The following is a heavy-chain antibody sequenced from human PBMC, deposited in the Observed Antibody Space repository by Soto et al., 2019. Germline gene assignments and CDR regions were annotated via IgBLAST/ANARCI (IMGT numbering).Heavy chain of an antibody. J-gene: IGHJ4*02. CDR3: ARAVGTHIVYFDF. D-gene: IGHD2-15*01. Sequence: GGSLRLSCAASGFTFNIYWMSWVRQAPGKGLEWLANIKRDGSKAYYMESLMGRFTISRDNAKNSLYLQVDSLRAEDTAVYYCARAVGTHIVYFDFWGQGTPVTVSS. V-gene: IGHV3-7*01. CDR2: IKRDGSKA. CDR1: GFTFNIYW.